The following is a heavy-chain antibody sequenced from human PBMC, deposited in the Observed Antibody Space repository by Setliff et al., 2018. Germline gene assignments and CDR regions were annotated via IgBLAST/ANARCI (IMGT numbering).Heavy chain of an antibody. CDR1: GDSFSDYY. D-gene: IGHD5-12*01. J-gene: IGHJ6*02. CDR3: ARDQWVRSPPLYFSYSMDD. Sequence: PSETLSLTCAVYGDSFSDYYWSWIRQPPGKGLEWIGSVSYFGSGYYNPSLRGRVATPLDTSRNQFSLKLTSVTAADTAVYFCARDQWVRSPPLYFSYSMDDWGQGPTVTVSS. V-gene: IGHV4-34*11. CDR2: VSYFGSG.